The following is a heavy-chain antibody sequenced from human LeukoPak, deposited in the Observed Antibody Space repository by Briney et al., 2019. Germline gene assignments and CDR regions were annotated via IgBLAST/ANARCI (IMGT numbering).Heavy chain of an antibody. CDR3: ATGPRNDP. CDR2: INPNSGGT. V-gene: IGHV1-2*02. Sequence: ASVKVSCKASGYTFTGYYMHWVRQAPGQGLEWMGWINPNSGGTNYAQEFQGRVTMTRDTSISTAYMELSGLRSNDTAVYFCATGPRNDPWGQGTLVTVSS. D-gene: IGHD1-14*01. J-gene: IGHJ5*02. CDR1: GYTFTGYY.